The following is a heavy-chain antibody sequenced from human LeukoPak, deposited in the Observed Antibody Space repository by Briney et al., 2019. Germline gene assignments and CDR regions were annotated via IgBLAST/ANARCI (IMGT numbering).Heavy chain of an antibody. CDR1: GITFSSYA. D-gene: IGHD1-1*01. J-gene: IGHJ4*02. Sequence: GGSLRLSCAVSGITFSSYAMSWVRQAPGKGLEWVSAISGSGGSTYYADSVKGRFTISRDNSKNTLYLQMNKLRAEDTAVYYCVKMEGGRDYWGQGALVTVSS. V-gene: IGHV3-23*01. CDR3: VKMEGGRDY. CDR2: ISGSGGST.